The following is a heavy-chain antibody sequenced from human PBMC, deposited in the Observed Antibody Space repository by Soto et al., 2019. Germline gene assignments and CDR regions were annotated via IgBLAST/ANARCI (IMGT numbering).Heavy chain of an antibody. CDR1: GFTFSNYS. D-gene: IGHD4-17*01. V-gene: IGHV3-48*01. J-gene: IGHJ6*02. CDR2: ISSSSSTI. Sequence: EVQLVESGGGLVQPGGSLRLSCAASGFTFSNYSMNWVRQAPGKGLEWVSYISSSSSTIYYADSVKGRFTISRDNAKNSLYLQMNSLRAEDTAVYYCARKDDYGDYVWPSGYGMDVWGQGTTVTVSS. CDR3: ARKDDYGDYVWPSGYGMDV.